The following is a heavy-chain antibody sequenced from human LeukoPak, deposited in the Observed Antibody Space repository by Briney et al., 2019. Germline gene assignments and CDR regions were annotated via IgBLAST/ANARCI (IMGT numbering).Heavy chain of an antibody. CDR2: ISSSSTHI. J-gene: IGHJ4*02. V-gene: IGHV3-21*01. D-gene: IGHD6-6*01. CDR1: GFTLSSYS. CDR3: ARSEHSSSSFDY. Sequence: GGSLRLSCAASGFTLSSYSMNWVRQAPGKGLELVSYISSSSTHIYYADSVKGRFTISRDNARNSLYLQMNSLRAEDTAIYYCARSEHSSSSFDYWGQGTLVTVSS.